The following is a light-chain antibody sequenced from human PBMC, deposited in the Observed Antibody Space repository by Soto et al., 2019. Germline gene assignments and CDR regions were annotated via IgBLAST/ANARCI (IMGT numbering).Light chain of an antibody. CDR3: QQRSNWPPIT. CDR1: HSVSNY. V-gene: IGKV3-11*01. Sequence: EIVLTQSPVTLSLSPGERATLSCRASHSVSNYLAWYQQKPGQAPRLLISDASNRATGIPARFSGSGSGTDFTLTISSLEPEDFAVYYCQQRSNWPPITFGQGTRLEIK. CDR2: DAS. J-gene: IGKJ5*01.